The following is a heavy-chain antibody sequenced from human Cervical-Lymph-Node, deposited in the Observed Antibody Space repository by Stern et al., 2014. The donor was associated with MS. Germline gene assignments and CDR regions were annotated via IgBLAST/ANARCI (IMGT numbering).Heavy chain of an antibody. CDR2: MNANSGDT. CDR1: GYTLTNYD. Sequence: VQLVESGAEVKKPGASVKVSCKASGYTLTNYDINWVRQAPGQGLEWVGWMNANSGDTGYAQKFQGRVTMTRDTSTGTAYMELRSLTSEDTAVYYCATAILRTYDAFDIWGQGTLVTVSS. V-gene: IGHV1-8*01. J-gene: IGHJ3*02. D-gene: IGHD1-14*01. CDR3: ATAILRTYDAFDI.